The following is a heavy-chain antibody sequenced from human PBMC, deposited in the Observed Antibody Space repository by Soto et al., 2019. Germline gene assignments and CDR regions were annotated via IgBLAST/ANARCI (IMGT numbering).Heavy chain of an antibody. Sequence: QVQLQESGPGLVKPSQTLSLTCTVSGGSISSGDYYWSWIRQPPGKGLEWIGYIYYSGSTYYNPYLKSRVTIAVDTSKNQFSLKLSSVTAAETAVYYCARYSGYEGLRCDPWGQGTLVTGSS. J-gene: IGHJ5*02. CDR1: GGSISSGDYY. V-gene: IGHV4-30-4*01. CDR3: ARYSGYEGLRCDP. CDR2: IYYSGST. D-gene: IGHD5-12*01.